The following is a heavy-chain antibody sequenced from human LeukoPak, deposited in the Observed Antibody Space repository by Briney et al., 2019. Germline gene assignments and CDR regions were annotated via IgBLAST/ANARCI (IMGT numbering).Heavy chain of an antibody. CDR1: GFTFSSYA. D-gene: IGHD4-23*01. CDR2: ISYDGSNK. J-gene: IGHJ4*02. CDR3: ARARGVRYYFDY. V-gene: IGHV3-30-3*01. Sequence: GGSLRLSGAASGFTFSSYAMHWVRQAPGKGLEWVAVISYDGSNKYYADSVKGRFTISRDNSKNTLYLQMNSLRAEDTAVYYCARARGVRYYFDYWGQGTLVTVSS.